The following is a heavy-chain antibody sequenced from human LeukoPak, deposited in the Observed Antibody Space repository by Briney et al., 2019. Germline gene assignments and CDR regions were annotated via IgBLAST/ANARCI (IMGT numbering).Heavy chain of an antibody. D-gene: IGHD3-22*01. CDR1: GFTFGSYS. V-gene: IGHV3-48*02. Sequence: GGSLRLSCAASGFTFGSYSMNWVRQAPGKGLEWVSYISSSSSTIYYADSVKGRFTISRDNAKNSLYLQMNSLRDEDTAVYYCARSLGYYDSSGYYSYNWFDPWGQGTLVTVSS. CDR3: ARSLGYYDSSGYYSYNWFDP. J-gene: IGHJ5*02. CDR2: ISSSSSTI.